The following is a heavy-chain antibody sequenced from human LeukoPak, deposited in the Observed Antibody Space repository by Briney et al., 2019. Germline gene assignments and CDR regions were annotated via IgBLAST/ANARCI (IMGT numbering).Heavy chain of an antibody. V-gene: IGHV3-23*01. CDR1: GFTLSSYA. Sequence: GGSLRLSCAASGFTLSSYAMSWVRQAPGKGLEWVSGISGSGGSTYHADSVKGRFTISRDNSKNTLYLQMNSLRAEDTAVYYCAKAPKGYYYYYYYMDVWGKGTTVTVSS. J-gene: IGHJ6*03. CDR2: ISGSGGST. CDR3: AKAPKGYYYYYYYMDV.